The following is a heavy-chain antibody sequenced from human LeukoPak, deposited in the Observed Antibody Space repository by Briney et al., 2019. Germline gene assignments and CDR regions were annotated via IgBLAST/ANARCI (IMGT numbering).Heavy chain of an antibody. CDR3: ARCENGDNFPSPMDV. V-gene: IGHV3-53*01. CDR1: GSPVSSNY. D-gene: IGHD4-17*01. J-gene: IGHJ6*02. CDR2: IYSGGGRT. Sequence: GGSPVLSLAAPGSPVSSNYMSRGRQAPGKGLERGAVIYSGGGRTYYADSVKGRFTISRDNSKNTLYLQMNSLRAEDTAVYYCARCENGDNFPSPMDVWGQGTTVTVSS.